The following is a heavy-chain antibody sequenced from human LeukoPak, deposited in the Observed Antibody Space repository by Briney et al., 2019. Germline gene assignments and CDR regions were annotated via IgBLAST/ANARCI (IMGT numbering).Heavy chain of an antibody. CDR2: INPNSGGT. CDR1: GYTFTGYY. D-gene: IGHD3-16*02. V-gene: IGHV1-2*02. J-gene: IGHJ5*02. CDR3: ARRRFRYYDYVWGSYRPNWFDP. Sequence: ASVKVSCKASGYTFTGYYMHWVRQAPGQGLEWMGWINPNSGGTGYAQKFQGRVTMTRNTSISTAYMELSSLRSEDTAVYYCARRRFRYYDYVWGSYRPNWFDPWGQGTLVTVSS.